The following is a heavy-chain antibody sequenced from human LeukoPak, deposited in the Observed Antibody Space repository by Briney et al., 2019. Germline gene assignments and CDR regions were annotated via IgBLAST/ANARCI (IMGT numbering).Heavy chain of an antibody. V-gene: IGHV3-15*07. CDR2: IRSRGDGGTT. Sequence: GSLRLSCAVSGLTLSNVWMNWVRQAPGKGLEWVGRIRSRGDGGTTDFAAPVKGRFTISRDDSKNTLYLQMNSLTSADTAVYYCTQGSGQYFDYWGQGTLVTVSS. CDR3: TQGSGQYFDY. J-gene: IGHJ4*02. D-gene: IGHD2-15*01. CDR1: GLTLSNVW.